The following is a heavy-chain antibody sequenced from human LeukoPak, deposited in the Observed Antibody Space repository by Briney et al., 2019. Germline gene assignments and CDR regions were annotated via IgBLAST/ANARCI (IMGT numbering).Heavy chain of an antibody. J-gene: IGHJ5*02. D-gene: IGHD3-16*02. CDR1: GYTFTSYY. CDR2: INPSGGST. CDR3: ATARDDYIWGSYRYVSWFDP. Sequence: ASVKVSCKASGYTFTSYYMHWVRQAPGQGLEWMGIINPSGGSTSYAQKFQGRVTMTRDTSTSTVHMELSSLRSEDTAVYYCATARDDYIWGSYRYVSWFDPWGQGTLVTVSS. V-gene: IGHV1-46*01.